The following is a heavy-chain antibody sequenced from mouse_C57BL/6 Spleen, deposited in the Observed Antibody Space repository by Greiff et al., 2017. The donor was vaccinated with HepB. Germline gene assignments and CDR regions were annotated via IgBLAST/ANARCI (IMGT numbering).Heavy chain of an antibody. CDR1: GFNIKDDY. Sequence: EVQGVESGAELVRPGASVKLSCTASGFNIKDDYMHWVKQRPEQGLEWIGWIDPENGDTEYASKFQGKATITADTSSNTAYLQLSSLTSEDTAVYYCTKGYYGNYDYWGQGTTLTVSS. CDR2: IDPENGDT. CDR3: TKGYYGNYDY. V-gene: IGHV14-4*01. J-gene: IGHJ2*01. D-gene: IGHD2-1*01.